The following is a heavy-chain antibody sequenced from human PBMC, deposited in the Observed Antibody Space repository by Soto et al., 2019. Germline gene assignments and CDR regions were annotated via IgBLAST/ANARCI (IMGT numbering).Heavy chain of an antibody. Sequence: GGSLRLSCAASGFTFSSYSMSWVRQAPGKGLEWVSGFRTSGDGGTTYYADSVKGRFTISRDNSKNMLFLQMNSLRAEDTAVYYCAKDREPDDAFDIWGQGTMVTVSS. D-gene: IGHD1-1*01. CDR3: AKDREPDDAFDI. CDR2: FRTSGDGGTT. V-gene: IGHV3-23*01. CDR1: GFTFSSYS. J-gene: IGHJ3*02.